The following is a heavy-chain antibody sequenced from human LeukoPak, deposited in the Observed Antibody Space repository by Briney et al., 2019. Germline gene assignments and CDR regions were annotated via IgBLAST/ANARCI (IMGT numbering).Heavy chain of an antibody. CDR2: IYTSGST. J-gene: IGHJ6*03. D-gene: IGHD3-22*01. CDR3: ARAVSSTMVVSYYYYYMDV. Sequence: SETLSLTCTVSGGSISSGSYSWSWIRQPAGKGLEWLGRIYTSGSTNYNPSLKGRVTISVDPSKTQFSLKLSSVSAADTAVYYCARAVSSTMVVSYYYYYMDVWGKGTTVTVSS. V-gene: IGHV4-61*02. CDR1: GGSISSGSYS.